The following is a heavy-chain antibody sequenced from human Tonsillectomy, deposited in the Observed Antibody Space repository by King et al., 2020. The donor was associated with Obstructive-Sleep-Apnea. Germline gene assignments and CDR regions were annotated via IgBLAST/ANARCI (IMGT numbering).Heavy chain of an antibody. CDR3: SILGYYDILTGYYKEDDAFDI. Sequence: LQLQESGPGLVKPSETLSLTCTVSGGSISSSSYYWGWIRQPPGKGLEWIGSIYYSGSTYYNPSLKSRVTISVDTSKNQFSLKLSSVTAADTAVYYCSILGYYDILTGYYKEDDAFDIWGQGTMVTVSS. CDR1: GGSISSSSYY. V-gene: IGHV4-39*01. D-gene: IGHD3-9*01. CDR2: IYYSGST. J-gene: IGHJ3*02.